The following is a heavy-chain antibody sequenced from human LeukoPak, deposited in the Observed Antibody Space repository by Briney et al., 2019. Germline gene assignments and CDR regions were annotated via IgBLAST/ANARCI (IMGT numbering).Heavy chain of an antibody. CDR2: IYHSGST. V-gene: IGHV4-30-2*01. Sequence: SETLSLTCAVSGGSISSGGYSWRWIRQPPGKGLEWIGYIYHSGSTYYNPSLKSRVTISVDRSKNQFSLKLSSVTAADTAVYYCARGRATMVRGAPAGDWFDPWGQGTLVTVSS. D-gene: IGHD3-10*01. CDR1: GGSISSGGYS. CDR3: ARGRATMVRGAPAGDWFDP. J-gene: IGHJ5*02.